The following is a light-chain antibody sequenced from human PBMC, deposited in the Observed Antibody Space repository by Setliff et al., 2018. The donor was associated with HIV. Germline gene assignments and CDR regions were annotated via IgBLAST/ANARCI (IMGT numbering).Light chain of an antibody. CDR2: DDG. J-gene: IGLJ1*01. V-gene: IGLV3-21*04. CDR3: QVWDSRSDHFV. CDR1: NIGSKT. Sequence: SYELTQPPSVSVAPGRTARITCGGNNIGSKTVHWYQQKPGQAPVLVIYDDGDRPSGIPERFSGSNSGTTATPTISRVEAGDEADYYCQVWDSRSDHFVFGTGTKVTVL.